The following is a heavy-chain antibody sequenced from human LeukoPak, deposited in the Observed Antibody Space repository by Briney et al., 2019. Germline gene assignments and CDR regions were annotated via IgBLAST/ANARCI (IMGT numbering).Heavy chain of an antibody. Sequence: GASVKVSCKASGGTFSSYAISWVRQAPGQGLEWMGGIIPIFGTANYAQKFQGRVTITADESTSTAYMELSSLRSEDTAVYYCARGRYSSSSGKGWFDPRGQGTLVTVSS. CDR1: GGTFSSYA. CDR3: ARGRYSSSSGKGWFDP. CDR2: IIPIFGTA. J-gene: IGHJ5*02. V-gene: IGHV1-69*13. D-gene: IGHD6-6*01.